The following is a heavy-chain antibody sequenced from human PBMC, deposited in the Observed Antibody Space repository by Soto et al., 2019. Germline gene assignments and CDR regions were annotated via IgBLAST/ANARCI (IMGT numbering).Heavy chain of an antibody. CDR3: TREGYVSGWLHFDY. D-gene: IGHD6-19*01. CDR1: GDSINSRNW. V-gene: IGHV4-4*02. Sequence: SETLSLTCAVSGDSINSRNWWSWVRQPPGKGLEWIGEIYQSGSTNYNPSLKSRVIMSIDKSKNQFSLKLNSVTAADTAMYYCTREGYVSGWLHFDYWGQGILVTVS. CDR2: IYQSGST. J-gene: IGHJ4*02.